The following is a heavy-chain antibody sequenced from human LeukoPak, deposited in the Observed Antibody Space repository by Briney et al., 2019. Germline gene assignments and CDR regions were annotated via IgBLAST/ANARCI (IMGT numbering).Heavy chain of an antibody. CDR1: GFSFRDYD. CDR3: AKAIARGADY. D-gene: IGHD3-10*01. Sequence: PGGSLTLSCVASGFSFRDYDMHWVRHPPGKGLEWVAFIRYDGSTSYYAESVKGRFTISRDNSKNTLYLQIDGLRPEDTAVYYCAKAIARGADYWGQGTLVTVSS. CDR2: IRYDGSTS. J-gene: IGHJ4*02. V-gene: IGHV3-30*02.